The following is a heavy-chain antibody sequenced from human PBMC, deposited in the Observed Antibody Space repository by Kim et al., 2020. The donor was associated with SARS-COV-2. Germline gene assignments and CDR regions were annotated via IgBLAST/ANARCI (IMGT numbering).Heavy chain of an antibody. CDR2: IIPILGIA. CDR1: GGTFSSYA. D-gene: IGHD3-22*01. Sequence: SVKVSCKASGGTFSSYAISWVRQAPGQGLEWMGRIIPILGIANYAQKFQGRVTITADKSTSTAYMELSSLRSEDTAVYYCARGGHYYDSSGLTGPVYYYYYGMDVWGQGTTVTVSS. CDR3: ARGGHYYDSSGLTGPVYYYYYGMDV. V-gene: IGHV1-69*04. J-gene: IGHJ6*02.